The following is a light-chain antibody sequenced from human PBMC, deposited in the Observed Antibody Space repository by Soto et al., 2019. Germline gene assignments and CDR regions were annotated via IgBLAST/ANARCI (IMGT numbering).Light chain of an antibody. CDR3: QQYNNWPPIT. CDR2: GGF. Sequence: ETVMTQFPATLSVSPGEGATLSCRASQSVGSNLAWYQQKPGQAPRLLIYGGFIRATGIPARFSRSESGTEFTLTISSLQSEDFAVYYCQQYNNWPPITFGQGTRLEIK. V-gene: IGKV3-15*01. J-gene: IGKJ5*01. CDR1: QSVGSN.